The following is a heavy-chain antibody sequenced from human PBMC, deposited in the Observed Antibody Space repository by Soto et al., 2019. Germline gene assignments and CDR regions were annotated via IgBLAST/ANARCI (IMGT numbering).Heavy chain of an antibody. J-gene: IGHJ4*02. Sequence: KASETLSLTCTVSGGSISSYYWSWIRQPPGKGLEWIGYIYYSGSTNYNPSLKSRVTISVDTSKNQFSLKLSSVTAADTAVYYCARSMYCTNGVCYYFDYWGQGTLVTVSS. V-gene: IGHV4-59*01. CDR3: ARSMYCTNGVCYYFDY. CDR2: IYYSGST. CDR1: GGSISSYY. D-gene: IGHD2-8*01.